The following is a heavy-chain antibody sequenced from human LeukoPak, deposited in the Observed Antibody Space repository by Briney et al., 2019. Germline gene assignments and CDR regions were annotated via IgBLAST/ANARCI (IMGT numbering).Heavy chain of an antibody. J-gene: IGHJ4*02. D-gene: IGHD6-13*01. CDR2: ISAYNGNT. CDR3: AREQKYSSSWPFDY. V-gene: IGHV1-18*01. CDR1: GYTFTSYG. Sequence: ASVKVSCKASGYTFTSYGISWVRQAPGQGLEWMGWISAYNGNTNYAQKLQGRVTMTTDTSTGTAYMELRSLGSDDTAVYYCAREQKYSSSWPFDYWGQGTLVTVSS.